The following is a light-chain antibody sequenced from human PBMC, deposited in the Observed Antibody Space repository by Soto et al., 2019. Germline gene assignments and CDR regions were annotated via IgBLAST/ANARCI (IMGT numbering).Light chain of an antibody. V-gene: IGLV2-11*01. CDR2: DVS. Sequence: SALTQPRSVSGSPGQSVTISCTGTSSDVGGYNFVSWYQQYPGKVPKLIIYDVSQRPSGVPDRFSGSKSGNTASLTISGLQAEDEADYYCCSYAGSYSLFGGGTKLTVL. J-gene: IGLJ2*01. CDR3: CSYAGSYSL. CDR1: SSDVGGYNF.